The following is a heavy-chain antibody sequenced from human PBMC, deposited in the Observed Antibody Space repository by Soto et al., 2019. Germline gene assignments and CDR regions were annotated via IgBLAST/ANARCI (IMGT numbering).Heavy chain of an antibody. V-gene: IGHV1-2*02. CDR1: GYSFTGYY. J-gene: IGHJ6*02. CDR2: SNPYSGGT. D-gene: IGHD5-18*01. Sequence: ASVKVSCKASGYSFTGYYLHWVRQAPGQGLEWLGWSNPYSGGTNYAQKFQGRVTMTRDTSISPAYMELTRLRSDDTAVYYCARLYSSGGSYGMDVWGQGTTVTVSS. CDR3: ARLYSSGGSYGMDV.